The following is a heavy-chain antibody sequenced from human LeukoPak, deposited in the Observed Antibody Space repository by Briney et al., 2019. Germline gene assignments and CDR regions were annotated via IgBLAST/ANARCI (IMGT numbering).Heavy chain of an antibody. J-gene: IGHJ2*01. CDR3: ARGPYCGGDCYLNSWYFDL. V-gene: IGHV4-34*01. CDR1: GGSFSGYY. Sequence: SSETLSLTCAVYGGSFSGYYWSWIRQPPGKGLEWIGEINHSGSTNYNPSLKSRVTISVDTSKNQFSLKLSSVTAADTAVYYCARGPYCGGDCYLNSWYFDLWGRGTLVTVSS. D-gene: IGHD2-21*01. CDR2: INHSGST.